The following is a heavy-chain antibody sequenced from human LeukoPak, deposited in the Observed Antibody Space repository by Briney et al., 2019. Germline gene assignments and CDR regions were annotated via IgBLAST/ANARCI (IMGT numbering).Heavy chain of an antibody. V-gene: IGHV3-74*01. CDR1: GFTFSSYW. D-gene: IGHD3-16*02. J-gene: IGHJ4*02. Sequence: PGGSLRLSCAASGFTFSSYWMHWVRQTPGKGLIYISRINNDGSSANYADSVRGRFTISRDNAENTLYLQMNSLRAEDTAIYYCARITGNFGTYRYDYWGQGSLVTVSS. CDR2: INNDGSSA. CDR3: ARITGNFGTYRYDY.